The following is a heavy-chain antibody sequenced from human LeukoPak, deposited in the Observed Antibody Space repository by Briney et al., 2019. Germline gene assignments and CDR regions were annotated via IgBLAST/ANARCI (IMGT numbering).Heavy chain of an antibody. CDR3: ARDWGGGSGAGIDC. Sequence: GGSLRLSCAASGFTFSSYWMGRVRQAPGKGLEWVARIQQGGSHKYYVDSVKGRFTISRDDAKNSLHLQMNGLRGEDTAVYYCARDWGGGSGAGIDCWGQGTLVTVSS. D-gene: IGHD3-10*01. CDR2: IQQGGSHK. CDR1: GFTFSSYW. V-gene: IGHV3-7*01. J-gene: IGHJ4*02.